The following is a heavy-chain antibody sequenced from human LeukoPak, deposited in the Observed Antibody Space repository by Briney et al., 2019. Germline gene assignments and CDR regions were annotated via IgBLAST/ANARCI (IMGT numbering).Heavy chain of an antibody. CDR1: GYTFTSYG. CDR3: ALTETGRPSPFYGMDV. CDR2: ISAYNGNT. J-gene: IGHJ6*02. Sequence: ASVKVSCKASGYTFTSYGISWVRQAPGQGLEWMGWISAYNGNTNYAQKLQGRATMTTDTSTSTAYMELRSLRSDDTAVYYCALTETGRPSPFYGMDVWGQGTTVTVSS. V-gene: IGHV1-18*01.